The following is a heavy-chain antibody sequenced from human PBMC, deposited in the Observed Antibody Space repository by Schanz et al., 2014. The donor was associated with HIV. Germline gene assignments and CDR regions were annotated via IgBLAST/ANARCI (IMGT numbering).Heavy chain of an antibody. V-gene: IGHV3-23*01. Sequence: EVQLLESGGGLLHPGGSLRLSCAASGFTFNSYAMNALSWVRQAPGRGLEWVSDIRGGAGGTYYADSVKGRFTISRDNSKSTLYLQMNRLRAEDTAVYYCAKTTWGRRVDAFDIWGQGTMVTVSS. CDR3: AKTTWGRRVDAFDI. J-gene: IGHJ3*02. CDR1: GFTFNSYA. D-gene: IGHD3-16*01. CDR2: IRGGAGGT.